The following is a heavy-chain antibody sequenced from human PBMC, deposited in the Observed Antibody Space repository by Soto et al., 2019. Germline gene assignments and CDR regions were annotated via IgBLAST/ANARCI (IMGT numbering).Heavy chain of an antibody. Sequence: VKVSCKASGGTFSSYAISWVRQAPGQGLEWMGGIIPIFGTANYAQKFQGRVTITADESTSTAYMELSSLRSEDTAVYYCASGPTWYYYDSSGYYLPRYWGQGTLVTVSS. J-gene: IGHJ4*02. CDR3: ASGPTWYYYDSSGYYLPRY. D-gene: IGHD3-22*01. V-gene: IGHV1-69*01. CDR1: GGTFSSYA. CDR2: IIPIFGTA.